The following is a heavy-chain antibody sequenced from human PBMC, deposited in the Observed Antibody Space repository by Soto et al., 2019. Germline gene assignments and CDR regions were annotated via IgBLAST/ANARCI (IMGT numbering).Heavy chain of an antibody. Sequence: GGSLRLSCAASGFTFSSYWMSWVRQAPGKGLEWVANIKQDGSEKYYVESVKGRFTISRDNAKNSLYLQMNRLSAEDTAVYYCARGRGAYYDFWSGPTVNYFDYWGQGTLVTVSS. CDR2: IKQDGSEK. CDR1: GFTFSSYW. J-gene: IGHJ4*02. CDR3: ARGRGAYYDFWSGPTVNYFDY. D-gene: IGHD3-3*01. V-gene: IGHV3-7*01.